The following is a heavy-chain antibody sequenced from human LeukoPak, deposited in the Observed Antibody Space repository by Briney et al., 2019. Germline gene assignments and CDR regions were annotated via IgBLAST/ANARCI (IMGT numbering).Heavy chain of an antibody. Sequence: PGGSLRLSCAASGFTFSSYAMSWVRQAPGKGRGWVSAISGSGGSTYYADSVKGRFTISRDNSKNTLYLQMNSLRAEDTAVYYCAKISSGCPNWFDPWGQGTLVTVSS. J-gene: IGHJ5*02. CDR2: ISGSGGST. CDR3: AKISSGCPNWFDP. CDR1: GFTFSSYA. V-gene: IGHV3-23*01. D-gene: IGHD6-19*01.